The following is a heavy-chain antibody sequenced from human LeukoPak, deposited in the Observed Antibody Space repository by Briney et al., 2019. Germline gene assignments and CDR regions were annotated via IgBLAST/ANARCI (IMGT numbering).Heavy chain of an antibody. CDR2: IIPIFGTA. V-gene: IGHV1-69*13. CDR3: AGAGGILTGCFDY. D-gene: IGHD3-9*01. CDR1: GYTFINYY. Sequence: ASVKVSCKASGYTFINYYMHWVRQAPGQGLEWMGRIIPIFGTANYAQKFQGRVTITADESTSTAYMELSSLRSEDTAVYYCAGAGGILTGCFDYWGQGTLVTVSS. J-gene: IGHJ4*02.